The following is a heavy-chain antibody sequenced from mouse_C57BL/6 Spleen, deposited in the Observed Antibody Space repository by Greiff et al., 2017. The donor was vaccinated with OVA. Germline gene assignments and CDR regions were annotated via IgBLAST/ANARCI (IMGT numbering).Heavy chain of an antibody. CDR3: ARSRDYDGTGFAY. CDR1: GYAFTNYL. D-gene: IGHD2-4*01. J-gene: IGHJ3*01. Sequence: VQLKESGAELVRPGTSVKVSCKASGYAFTNYLIEWVKQRPGQGLEWIGVINPGSGGTNYNEKFKGKATLTADKSSSTAYMQLSSLTSEDSAVYFCARSRDYDGTGFAYWGQGTLVTVSA. CDR2: INPGSGGT. V-gene: IGHV1-54*01.